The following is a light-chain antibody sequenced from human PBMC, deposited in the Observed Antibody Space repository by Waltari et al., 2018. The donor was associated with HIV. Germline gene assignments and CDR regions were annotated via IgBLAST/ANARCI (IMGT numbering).Light chain of an antibody. CDR1: SSYVVAYNS. CDR3: CSYAGIWGV. J-gene: IGLJ1*01. CDR2: DVN. V-gene: IGLV2-11*02. Sequence: QSSLTQPPSVSGPPRQSVTIFCTGTSSYVVAYNSVSWYPQHPGKPPNLIVYDVNKRPSGVPDPFSGSKSGNTASLNISGLQAEDESDYYCCSYAGIWGVFGTGTKVTVL.